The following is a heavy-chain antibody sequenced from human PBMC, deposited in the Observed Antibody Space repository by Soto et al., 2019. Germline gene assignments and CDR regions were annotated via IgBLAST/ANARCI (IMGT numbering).Heavy chain of an antibody. CDR1: GGSISSGGYY. J-gene: IGHJ6*02. V-gene: IGHV4-31*03. D-gene: IGHD2-15*01. CDR3: ARDHGAAGYYYGMDV. CDR2: IYYSGST. Sequence: QVQLQESGPGLVKPSQTLSLTCTVSGGSISSGGYYWSWIRQHPGKGLEWIGYIYYSGSTYYNPSRKSRVTISVDTSKNQFSLKLSSVTAADTAVYYCARDHGAAGYYYGMDVWGQGTTVTVSS.